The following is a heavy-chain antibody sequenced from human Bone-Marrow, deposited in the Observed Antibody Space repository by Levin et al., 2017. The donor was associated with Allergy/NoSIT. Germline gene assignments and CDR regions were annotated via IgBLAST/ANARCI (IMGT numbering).Heavy chain of an antibody. CDR2: IYYSGST. CDR1: GGSISSSSYY. CDR3: AMQLGDRPDY. Sequence: ESLKISCTVSGGSISSSSYYWGWIRQPPGKGLEWIGSIYYSGSTYYNPSPKSRVTISVDTSKNQFSLKLSSVTAADTAVYYCAMQLGDRPDYWGQGTLVTVSS. V-gene: IGHV4-39*01. J-gene: IGHJ4*02. D-gene: IGHD3-16*01.